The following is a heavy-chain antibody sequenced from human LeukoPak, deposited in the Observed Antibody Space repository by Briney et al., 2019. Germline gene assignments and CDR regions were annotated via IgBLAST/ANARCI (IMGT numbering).Heavy chain of an antibody. V-gene: IGHV3-23*01. CDR2: ISGSGGST. J-gene: IGHJ4*02. D-gene: IGHD3-22*01. CDR1: GFTFSSYA. Sequence: GGSLRLSCAASGFTFSSYAMSWVRQAPGKGLEWVSSISGSGGSTYYADSVKGRFTISRDNSKNTLYLQMNSLRAEDTAVYYCAKDLDYYDSSGYYGSDYWGQGTLVTVSS. CDR3: AKDLDYYDSSGYYGSDY.